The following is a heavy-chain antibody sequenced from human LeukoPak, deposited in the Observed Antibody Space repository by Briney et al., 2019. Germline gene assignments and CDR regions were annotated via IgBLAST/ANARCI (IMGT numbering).Heavy chain of an antibody. Sequence: PSETLSLTCAVYGGSFSGYYWSWIRQPPGKGLEWIGEINHSGSTNYNPSLKSRVTISVDTSKNQFSLKLSSATAGDTAVYYSARGPRPTGFDYWGQGTLVTVSS. CDR1: GGSFSGYY. CDR3: ARGPRPTGFDY. J-gene: IGHJ4*02. CDR2: INHSGST. V-gene: IGHV4-34*01.